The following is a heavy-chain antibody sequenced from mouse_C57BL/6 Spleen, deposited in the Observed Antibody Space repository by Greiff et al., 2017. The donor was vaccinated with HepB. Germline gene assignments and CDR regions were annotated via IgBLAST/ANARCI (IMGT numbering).Heavy chain of an antibody. CDR2: IDPSDSET. Sequence: VQLKQPGAELVRPGSSVKLSCKASGYTFTSYWMHWVKQRPIQGLEWIGNIDPSDSETHYNQKFKDKATLTVDKSSSTAYMQLSSLTSEDSAVYYCARSGGNYLDYWGQGTTLTVSS. CDR1: GYTFTSYW. CDR3: ARSGGNYLDY. D-gene: IGHD3-1*01. J-gene: IGHJ2*01. V-gene: IGHV1-52*01.